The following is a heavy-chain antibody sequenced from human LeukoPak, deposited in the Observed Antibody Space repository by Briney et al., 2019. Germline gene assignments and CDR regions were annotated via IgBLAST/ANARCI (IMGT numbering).Heavy chain of an antibody. V-gene: IGHV3-20*04. CDR2: INWNGGST. J-gene: IGHJ6*03. D-gene: IGHD6-19*01. Sequence: PGGSLRLSCAASGFTFSSYSMNWVRQAPGKGLEWVSGINWNGGSTGYADSVKGRFTISRDNAKNSLYLQMNSLRAEDTALYYCARDRAEQWLTYYYYYMDVWGKGTTVTVSS. CDR1: GFTFSSYS. CDR3: ARDRAEQWLTYYYYYMDV.